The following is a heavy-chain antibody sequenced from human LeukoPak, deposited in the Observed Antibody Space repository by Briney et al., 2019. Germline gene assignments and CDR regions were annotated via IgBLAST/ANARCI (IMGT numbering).Heavy chain of an antibody. V-gene: IGHV3-23*01. CDR2: ISGSGGST. CDR3: ANLWFGEFPDY. D-gene: IGHD3-10*01. CDR1: GFTFSSYA. Sequence: GGSLRLACAASGFTFSSYAMSWVRQAPGKGLEWVSAISGSGGSTYYADSVKGRFTISRDNSKDTLYLQMNSLRAEDTAVYYCANLWFGEFPDYWGQGTLVTVSS. J-gene: IGHJ4*02.